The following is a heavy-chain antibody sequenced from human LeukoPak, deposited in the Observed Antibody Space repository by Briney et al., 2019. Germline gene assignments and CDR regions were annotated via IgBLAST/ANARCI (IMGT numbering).Heavy chain of an antibody. CDR3: ARDSGMYSSGWTLGY. V-gene: IGHV4-34*01. J-gene: IGHJ4*02. Sequence: SETLSLTCAVYGGSFSGYYWSWIRQPPGKGLEWIGEINHSGSTNYNPPLKSRVTISVDTSKNQFSLKLSSVTAADTAVYYCARDSGMYSSGWTLGYWGQGTLVTVSS. CDR2: INHSGST. D-gene: IGHD6-19*01. CDR1: GGSFSGYY.